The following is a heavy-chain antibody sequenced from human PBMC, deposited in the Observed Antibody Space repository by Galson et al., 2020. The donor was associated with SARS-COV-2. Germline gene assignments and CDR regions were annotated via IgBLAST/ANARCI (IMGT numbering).Heavy chain of an antibody. J-gene: IGHJ6*03. CDR2: IWEDGTNK. Sequence: GGSLRLSCVASGFTFSDYGMHWVRQAPGKGLEWVAIIWEDGTNKFHADSVKGRFTISRDNSKNTFYLQMNSLTVEDTAVYFCARDGPGRYYYYMDVWGKGTTVTVSS. CDR3: ARDGPGRYYYYMDV. CDR1: GFTFSDYG. V-gene: IGHV3-33*01.